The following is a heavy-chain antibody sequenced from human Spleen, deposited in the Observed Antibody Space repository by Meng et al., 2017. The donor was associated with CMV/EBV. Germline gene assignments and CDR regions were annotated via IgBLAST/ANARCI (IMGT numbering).Heavy chain of an antibody. Sequence: ASGFTVSSNYMSWVRQAPGKGLEWVSVIFSSGGTSYADSVKGRFTISSDNWKNTLYLQMNSLGIEDTAVYFCARDRGSDFWSGYYPYWGQGTLVTVSS. CDR3: ARDRGSDFWSGYYPY. CDR2: IFSSGGT. D-gene: IGHD3-3*01. CDR1: GFTVSSNY. J-gene: IGHJ4*02. V-gene: IGHV3-66*03.